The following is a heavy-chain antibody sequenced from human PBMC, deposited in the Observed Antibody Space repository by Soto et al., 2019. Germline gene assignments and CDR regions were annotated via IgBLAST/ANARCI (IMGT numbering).Heavy chain of an antibody. CDR3: ARFSSSEFYYYYGMDV. D-gene: IGHD6-6*01. CDR1: GGSISSGGYY. CDR2: IYYSGST. Sequence: TSETLSLTCTVSGGSISSGGYYWSWIRQHPGKGLEWIGYIYYSGSTYYNPSLKSRVTISVDTSKNQFSLKLSSVTAADTAVYYCARFSSSEFYYYYGMDVWGQGTTVTVSS. J-gene: IGHJ6*02. V-gene: IGHV4-31*03.